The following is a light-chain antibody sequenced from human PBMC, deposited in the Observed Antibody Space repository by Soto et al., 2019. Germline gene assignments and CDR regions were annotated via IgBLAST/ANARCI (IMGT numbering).Light chain of an antibody. J-gene: IGKJ2*01. Sequence: DIQMTQSPASLSASVGDSVTITCLASQSLYTYLNWSQQKPGKAPKRLIYAASSLQSGVPSRFSGSGSGTDFTLTIRSLQPEDFATYYGQQSYSTPVTFGQATKLEIK. CDR3: QQSYSTPVT. CDR1: QSLYTY. V-gene: IGKV1-39*01. CDR2: AAS.